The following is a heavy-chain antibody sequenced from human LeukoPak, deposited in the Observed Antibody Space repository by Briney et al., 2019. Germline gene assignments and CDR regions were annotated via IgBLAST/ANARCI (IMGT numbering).Heavy chain of an antibody. CDR1: GGSFSGYY. CDR3: ARVPHYYGDLGPYYFDY. V-gene: IGHV4-34*01. Sequence: SETLSLTCAVYGGSFSGYYWSWIRQPPGKGLEWIGEINHSGSTNYNPSLKSRVTISVDTSKNQFSLKLSSVTAADTAVYYCARVPHYYGDLGPYYFDYWGQGTLVTVSS. J-gene: IGHJ4*02. CDR2: INHSGST. D-gene: IGHD4-17*01.